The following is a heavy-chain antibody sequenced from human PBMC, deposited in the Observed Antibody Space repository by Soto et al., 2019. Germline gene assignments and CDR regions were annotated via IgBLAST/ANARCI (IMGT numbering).Heavy chain of an antibody. CDR1: GGSISSGGYS. D-gene: IGHD2-8*01. Sequence: KTSETLSLTCAVSGGSISSGGYSWSWIRQPPGKGLEWIGYIYHSGSTYYNPSLKSRVTISVDRSKNQFSLKLSSVTAADTAVYYCARDFKYDGMDVWGQGTTVTVSS. V-gene: IGHV4-30-2*01. CDR2: IYHSGST. J-gene: IGHJ6*02. CDR3: ARDFKYDGMDV.